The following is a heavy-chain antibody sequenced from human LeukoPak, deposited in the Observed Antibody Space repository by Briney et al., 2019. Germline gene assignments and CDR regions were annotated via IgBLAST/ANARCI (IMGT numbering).Heavy chain of an antibody. CDR2: FDPGDGET. CDR1: GYTLTELS. V-gene: IGHV1-24*01. D-gene: IGHD5-18*01. Sequence: ASVKVSCKVSGYTLTELSMHWVRQAPGKGLEWMEGFDPGDGETIYAQKFQGRVTMTEDTSTDTAYMELSSLRSEDTAVYYCATGYSYGQDDAFDIWGQGTMVTVSS. J-gene: IGHJ3*02. CDR3: ATGYSYGQDDAFDI.